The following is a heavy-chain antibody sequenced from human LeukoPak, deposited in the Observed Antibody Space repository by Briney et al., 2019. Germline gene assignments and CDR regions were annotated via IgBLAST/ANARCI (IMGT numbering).Heavy chain of an antibody. Sequence: SETLSLTCTVSGGSISSSSYYWGWVRQPPGEGLEWNGSIYYSGSTYYNPSLKSRVTIPVDTSKNQFSLKLSSVTAADTAVYYCASIWFGELSGWFDPWGQGTLVTVSS. D-gene: IGHD3-10*01. J-gene: IGHJ5*02. CDR1: GGSISSSSYY. CDR2: IYYSGST. CDR3: ASIWFGELSGWFDP. V-gene: IGHV4-39*01.